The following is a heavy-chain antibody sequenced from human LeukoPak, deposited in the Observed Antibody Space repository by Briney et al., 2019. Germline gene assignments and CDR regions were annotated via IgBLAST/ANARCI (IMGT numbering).Heavy chain of an antibody. CDR3: ARGGIYLDY. Sequence: GGSLRLSCAASGFTFSSHWMHWVRHAPGKGLVWVSRINRDESSTNYADPVKGRFTISRDNAKNTLYLQMNSLRAEDTAVYYCARGGIYLDYWGQGTLVTVSS. D-gene: IGHD6-25*01. V-gene: IGHV3-74*01. CDR1: GFTFSSHW. J-gene: IGHJ4*02. CDR2: INRDESST.